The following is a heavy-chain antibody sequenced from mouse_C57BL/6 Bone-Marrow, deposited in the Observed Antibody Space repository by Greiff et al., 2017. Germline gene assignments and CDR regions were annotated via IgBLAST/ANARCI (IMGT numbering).Heavy chain of an antibody. CDR2: IYPGSGNT. V-gene: IGHV1-66*01. CDR3: ARKGTVVAFDY. J-gene: IGHJ2*01. D-gene: IGHD1-1*01. Sequence: QVQLQQSGPELVKPGASVKISCKASGYSFTSYYIHWVKQRPGQGLEWIGWIYPGSGNTKYNEKFKGKATLTADTSSSTAYMQLSSLTSEDSAVYYCARKGTVVAFDYWGQGTTLTVSS. CDR1: GYSFTSYY.